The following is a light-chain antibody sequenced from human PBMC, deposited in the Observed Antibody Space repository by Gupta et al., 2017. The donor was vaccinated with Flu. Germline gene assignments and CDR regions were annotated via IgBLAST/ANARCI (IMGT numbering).Light chain of an antibody. V-gene: IGKV1-5*03. J-gene: IGKJ4*01. CDR3: QQDHDSPLT. Sequence: DIQMTQSPSTLSASVGDRVTITCRASQRISTWLAWYQQKPGKAPKLLIYKASTLEGGVASRFSGSGYGTEFTLTINSLQPDDFATYYCQQDHDSPLTFGGGTKVEI. CDR1: QRISTW. CDR2: KAS.